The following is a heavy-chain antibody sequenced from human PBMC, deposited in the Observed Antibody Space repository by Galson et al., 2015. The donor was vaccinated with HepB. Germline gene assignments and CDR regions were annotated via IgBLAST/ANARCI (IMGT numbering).Heavy chain of an antibody. V-gene: IGHV3-48*04. CDR3: ARASTSAYENWELLHNYYYGMDV. Sequence: SLRLSCAASGFTFSSYSMNWVRQAPGKGLEWVSYISSSSSTIYYADSVKGRFTISRDNAKNSLYLQMNSLRAEDTAVYYCARASTSAYENWELLHNYYYGMDVWGQGTTVTVAS. CDR1: GFTFSSYS. D-gene: IGHD1-26*01. CDR2: ISSSSSTI. J-gene: IGHJ6*02.